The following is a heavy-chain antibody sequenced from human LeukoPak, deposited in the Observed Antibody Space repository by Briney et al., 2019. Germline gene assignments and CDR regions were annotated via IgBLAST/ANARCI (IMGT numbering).Heavy chain of an antibody. CDR3: ARVYSGFFDY. V-gene: IGHV4-31*03. CDR2: IYYSGST. CDR1: GGSISSGGYS. J-gene: IGHJ4*02. D-gene: IGHD2-21*01. Sequence: SQTLSLTCTVSGGSISSGGYSWSWIRQHPGKGLEWIGYIYYSGSTYYNPSLKSRVTISVDTSKNQFSLKLSSVTAADTAVYYCARVYSGFFDYWGQGTLVTVSS.